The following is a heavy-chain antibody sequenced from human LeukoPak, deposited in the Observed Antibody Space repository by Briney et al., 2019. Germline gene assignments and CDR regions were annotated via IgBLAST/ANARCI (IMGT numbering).Heavy chain of an antibody. CDR2: ISGDGGST. CDR3: AKGYDYYDSSGPFDY. CDR1: GFTFDDYA. Sequence: PGGSLRLSCAASGFTFDDYAMHWVRQAPGKGLEWVSLISGDGGSTHYADSVKGRFTISRDNSKNSLYLQMNSLRTEDTALYYCAKGYDYYDSSGPFDYWGQGTLVTVSS. D-gene: IGHD3-22*01. J-gene: IGHJ4*02. V-gene: IGHV3-43*02.